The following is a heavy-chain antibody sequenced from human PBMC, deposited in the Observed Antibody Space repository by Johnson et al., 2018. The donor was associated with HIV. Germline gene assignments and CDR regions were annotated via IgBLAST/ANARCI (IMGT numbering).Heavy chain of an antibody. J-gene: IGHJ3*02. CDR2: IGTAGDT. CDR3: ARASGYYLSDALDI. Sequence: VQLVESGGGVVQPGRSLRLSCAASGFTFSSYDMHWVRQATGKGLEWVSAIGTAGDTYYPGSVKGRFTISRENAKNSLYLQMNSLRAGDTAVYYCARASGYYLSDALDIWGQGTMVTVSS. V-gene: IGHV3-13*01. D-gene: IGHD3-22*01. CDR1: GFTFSSYD.